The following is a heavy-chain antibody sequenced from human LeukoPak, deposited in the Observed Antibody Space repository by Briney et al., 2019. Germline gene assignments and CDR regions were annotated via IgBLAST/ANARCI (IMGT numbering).Heavy chain of an antibody. J-gene: IGHJ4*02. CDR3: PRVGGSSADFDY. V-gene: IGHV1-2*02. D-gene: IGHD6-6*01. Sequence: ASVKVSCKASGYTFTGYYMHWVRQAPGQGLEWMGWINPNSGGTYYAQKFQGRVTMTRDTSISTAYMELSRLRSDDTAVYYCPRVGGSSADFDYWGQGTLVTVSS. CDR2: INPNSGGT. CDR1: GYTFTGYY.